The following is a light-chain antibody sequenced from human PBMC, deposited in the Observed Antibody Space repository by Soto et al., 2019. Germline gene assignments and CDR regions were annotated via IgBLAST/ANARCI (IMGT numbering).Light chain of an antibody. J-gene: IGKJ4*01. CDR1: QSVNSN. V-gene: IGKV3-15*01. CDR3: QQYNVWPLT. CDR2: VAS. Sequence: EIVMTQSPVTLSVSPGDRATLSCTASQSVNSNLAWYQQKPGQTPKLLIYVASNRATGIPARFSGSGSGTEFTLPISSLQSGDFAVYYCQQYNVWPLTFGGGTKVEFK.